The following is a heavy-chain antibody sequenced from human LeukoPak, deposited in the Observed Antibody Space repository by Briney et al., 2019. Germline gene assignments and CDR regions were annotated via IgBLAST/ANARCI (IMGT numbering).Heavy chain of an antibody. J-gene: IGHJ3*02. CDR3: ARGDDYGDYNAFDI. V-gene: IGHV1-8*03. D-gene: IGHD4-17*01. CDR1: GYTFTSYG. Sequence: ASVKVSCKASGYTFTSYGISWVRQAPGQGLEWMGWMNPNSGNTGYAQKFQGRVTITRNTSISTAYMELSSLRSEDTAVYYCARGDDYGDYNAFDIWGQGTMVTVSS. CDR2: MNPNSGNT.